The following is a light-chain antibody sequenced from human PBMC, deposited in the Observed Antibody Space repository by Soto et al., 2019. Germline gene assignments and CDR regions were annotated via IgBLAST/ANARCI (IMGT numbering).Light chain of an antibody. CDR3: QQYGSSPTT. J-gene: IGKJ1*01. CDR1: QSVTSSY. V-gene: IGKV3-20*01. Sequence: EIVLTQSPGTLSFSPGERATLSCRASQSVTSSYLAWYQQKPGQAPRLLIYRASNRATGIPDRFTGSGSGTDFTLTISRLEPEDFAVYSCQQYGSSPTTFGQGTKVDIK. CDR2: RAS.